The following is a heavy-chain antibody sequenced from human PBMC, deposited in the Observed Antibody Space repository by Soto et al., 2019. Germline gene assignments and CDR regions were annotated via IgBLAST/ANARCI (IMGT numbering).Heavy chain of an antibody. Sequence: QVQLVESGGGVVQPGRSLRLSCAASGFTFSSYGMHWVRQAPGKGLEWVAVIWYDGSNKYYADSVKGRFTISRDNSKNTLCLQMNSLRAEDTAVYYCARSSAAAGTGWFDPWGQGTLVTVSS. CDR2: IWYDGSNK. CDR3: ARSSAAAGTGWFDP. CDR1: GFTFSSYG. J-gene: IGHJ5*02. V-gene: IGHV3-33*01. D-gene: IGHD6-13*01.